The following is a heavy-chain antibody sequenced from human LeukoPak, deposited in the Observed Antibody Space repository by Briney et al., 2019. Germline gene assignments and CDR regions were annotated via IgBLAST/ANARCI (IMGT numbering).Heavy chain of an antibody. V-gene: IGHV3-43*02. Sequence: PGGSLRLSCAASGFPFDDYAMHWVRQSPGKGLEWVSLISGHGGLSDYADSVKGRFTISRDNSKNSLYLQMNSLRSEDTALCYCAKAQFSSGSYPSYYYYGMDVWGQGTTVTVSS. CDR3: AKAQFSSGSYPSYYYYGMDV. D-gene: IGHD3-22*01. CDR1: GFPFDDYA. J-gene: IGHJ6*02. CDR2: ISGHGGLS.